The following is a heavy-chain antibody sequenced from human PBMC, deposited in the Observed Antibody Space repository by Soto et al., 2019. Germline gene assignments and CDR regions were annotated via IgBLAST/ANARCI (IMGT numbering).Heavy chain of an antibody. CDR2: IKEDGSEK. CDR3: ARIVSGRDFGDSIDY. J-gene: IGHJ4*02. D-gene: IGHD4-17*01. CDR1: GFTFSRYW. V-gene: IGHV3-7*03. Sequence: LRLSCAASGFTFSRYWLTWVRQAPGKGLEWVANIKEDGSEKYYVDSVKGRFTTSRDNAKNSLYLQMNSLRAEDTAVYYCARIVSGRDFGDSIDYWGQGTLVTVSS.